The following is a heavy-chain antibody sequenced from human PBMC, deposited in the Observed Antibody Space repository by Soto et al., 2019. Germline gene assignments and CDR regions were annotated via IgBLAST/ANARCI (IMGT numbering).Heavy chain of an antibody. CDR1: GGSISSGDYY. J-gene: IGHJ5*02. CDR3: ASWTYVGWFDP. CDR2: SYYSGST. D-gene: IGHD1-7*01. V-gene: IGHV4-30-4*01. Sequence: QVQLQESGPGLVKPSQTLSLPCIVSGGSISSGDYYWSWIRQPPGKSLEWLGYSYYSGSTYYNPSLKNGDTLSVDTSKNLSSLKLSSVTAAATAGYYCASWTYVGWFDPWGQGTLVTVSS.